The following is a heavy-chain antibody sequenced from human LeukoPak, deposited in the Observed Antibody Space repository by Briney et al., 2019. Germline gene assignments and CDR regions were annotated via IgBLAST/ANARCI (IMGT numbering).Heavy chain of an antibody. CDR2: IYTSGST. Sequence: SETLSLTCTVSGGSISSYYWSWIRQPPGKGLEWIGYIYTSGSTNYNPPLKSRVTISVDTSKNQFSLKLSSVTAADTAVYYCARGRLYFQHWGQGTLVTVSS. J-gene: IGHJ1*01. CDR3: ARGRLYFQH. CDR1: GGSISSYY. V-gene: IGHV4-4*09.